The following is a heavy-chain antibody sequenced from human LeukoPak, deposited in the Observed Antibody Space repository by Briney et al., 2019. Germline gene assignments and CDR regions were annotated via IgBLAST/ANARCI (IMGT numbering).Heavy chain of an antibody. V-gene: IGHV3-23*01. Sequence: GGSLRLSCVASGFTFSSYAMSWVRQAPGKGLEWVSAIGGSGGSTFYAGSVKGRFTISRDNSKNTLYLQMNSLRAEDTAVYYCAKDIQRPLDSSSNRIGGQGTLVTVSS. D-gene: IGHD6-6*01. J-gene: IGHJ4*02. CDR3: AKDIQRPLDSSSNRI. CDR2: IGGSGGST. CDR1: GFTFSSYA.